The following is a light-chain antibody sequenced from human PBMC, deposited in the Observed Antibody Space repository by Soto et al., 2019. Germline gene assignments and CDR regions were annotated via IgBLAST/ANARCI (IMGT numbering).Light chain of an antibody. CDR2: EVT. V-gene: IGLV2-8*01. CDR1: RSDIGGYNY. J-gene: IGLJ2*01. Sequence: QSVLTQPPSASGSPGQSVTISCTGTRSDIGGYNYDSWYQQHPGKAPKLMSYEVTKRPSGVPDRFAGSKSGNTASLTVSGLQAEDEADYYCSSYAGSNNVVFGGGTKLTVL. CDR3: SSYAGSNNVV.